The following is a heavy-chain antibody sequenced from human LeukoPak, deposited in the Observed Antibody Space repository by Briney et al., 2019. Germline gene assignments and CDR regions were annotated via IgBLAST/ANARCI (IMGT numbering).Heavy chain of an antibody. CDR3: ASAVPYYYGSGSSRTLGY. D-gene: IGHD3-10*01. Sequence: SETLSLTCTVFGGSISSYYGSWIGQPAGKGLEWVGRIYTSGSTNYNPSLKIGSTWSVATSRTQFSLKLSLVTAADPAVYYCASAVPYYYGSGSSRTLGYWGQGTLVTVSS. J-gene: IGHJ4*02. CDR2: IYTSGST. V-gene: IGHV4-4*07. CDR1: GGSISSYY.